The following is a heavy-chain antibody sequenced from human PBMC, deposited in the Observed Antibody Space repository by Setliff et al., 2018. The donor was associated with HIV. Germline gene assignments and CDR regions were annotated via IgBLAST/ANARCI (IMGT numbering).Heavy chain of an antibody. Sequence: SETLSLTCTVSGDSITAYYWTWIRQPPGKGLEWIGRLDSTGTSSYNPSLESRVTMSVDTSKHQFSLKLSSVTAADTAVYYCARTSFGVAAKDLREWGQGTLVTVSS. V-gene: IGHV4-4*07. D-gene: IGHD3-3*01. J-gene: IGHJ1*01. CDR1: GDSITAYY. CDR2: LDSTGTS. CDR3: ARTSFGVAAKDLRE.